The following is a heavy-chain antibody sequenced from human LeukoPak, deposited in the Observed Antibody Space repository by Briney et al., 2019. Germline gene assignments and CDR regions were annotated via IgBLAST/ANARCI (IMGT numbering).Heavy chain of an antibody. CDR2: IIPIFGTA. CDR3: ARARLLWFGEQCYLDV. Sequence: AWVKVSCKASGGTFSSYAISWVRQAPGQGLEWMGRIIPIFGTANYAQKFQGRVTITADKSTSTAYMELSSLRSEDTAVYYCARARLLWFGEQCYLDVWGKGTTVTVSS. V-gene: IGHV1-69*06. J-gene: IGHJ6*03. D-gene: IGHD3-10*01. CDR1: GGTFSSYA.